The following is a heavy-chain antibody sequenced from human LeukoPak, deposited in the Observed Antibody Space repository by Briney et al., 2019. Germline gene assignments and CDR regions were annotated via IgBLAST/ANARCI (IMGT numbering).Heavy chain of an antibody. CDR1: GGSISSYY. J-gene: IGHJ5*02. CDR2: IYTSGST. CDR3: ARDIVVVPAAIGYNWFDP. Sequence: SETLSLTCTVSGGSISSYYWSWIRQPAGKGLEWIGRIYTSGSTNYNPSLKSRVTMSVDTSKNQFSLKLSSMTAADTAVYYCARDIVVVPAAIGYNWFDPWGQGTLVTVSS. D-gene: IGHD2-2*01. V-gene: IGHV4-4*07.